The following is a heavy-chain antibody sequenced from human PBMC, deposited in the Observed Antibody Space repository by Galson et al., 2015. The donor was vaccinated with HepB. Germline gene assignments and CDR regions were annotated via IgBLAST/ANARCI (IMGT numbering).Heavy chain of an antibody. V-gene: IGHV3-23*01. CDR3: AKDQIAGAVPNAFDI. Sequence: SLRLSCAASGFTFSSYAMSWVRQAPGKGLEWVSAISGSGGSTYYADSVKGRFTISRDNSKNTLYLQMNSLSAADTAVYYCAKDQIAGAVPNAFDIWGQGTMVTVSS. D-gene: IGHD6-13*01. CDR1: GFTFSSYA. CDR2: ISGSGGST. J-gene: IGHJ3*02.